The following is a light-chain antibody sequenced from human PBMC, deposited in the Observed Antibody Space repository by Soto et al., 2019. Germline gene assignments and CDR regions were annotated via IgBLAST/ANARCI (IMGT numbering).Light chain of an antibody. CDR3: QQYDTYCRYT. J-gene: IGKJ2*01. CDR1: QSISSR. Sequence: DIQMTQSPSTLSASVGDRVTITCRASQSISSRLAWYQKKPGKAPKLLIYDALNLESGVPSRFSGSGSGTEFTIIIGSLQPDDFANYYCQQYDTYCRYTFGQGTKLEIK. V-gene: IGKV1-5*01. CDR2: DAL.